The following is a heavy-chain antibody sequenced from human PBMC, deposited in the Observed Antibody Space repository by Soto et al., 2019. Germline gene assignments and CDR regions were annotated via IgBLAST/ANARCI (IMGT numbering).Heavy chain of an antibody. Sequence: QVQLVQSGAEVKKPGASVKVSCKASGYTFTSYGIIWVRQAPGQGLEWMGWISAYNGNTHYAQKLHGGXTXTPXTSTSKAYMELRSLRSDDTAVYYCARDRGSYALDYWGQGTLVTVSS. CDR1: GYTFTSYG. CDR3: ARDRGSYALDY. D-gene: IGHD1-26*01. V-gene: IGHV1-18*01. J-gene: IGHJ4*02. CDR2: ISAYNGNT.